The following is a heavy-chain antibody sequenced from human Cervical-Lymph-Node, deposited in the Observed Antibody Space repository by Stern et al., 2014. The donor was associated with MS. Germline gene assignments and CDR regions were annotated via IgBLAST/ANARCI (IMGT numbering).Heavy chain of an antibody. D-gene: IGHD2-15*01. V-gene: IGHV3-23*04. CDR3: AKDVLQWCADV. CDR1: GFTISNNA. Sequence: EVQLVQSGGGLVRPGGSLRLSCAVSGFTISNNAMIWVRQAPGKGLEWVAGIGSDTHTHYADSVNGRFTISRDNSKNTLYLQMSSLRVEDTAVYYCAKDVLQWCADVWGRGTLVTVSS. CDR2: IGSDTHT. J-gene: IGHJ2*01.